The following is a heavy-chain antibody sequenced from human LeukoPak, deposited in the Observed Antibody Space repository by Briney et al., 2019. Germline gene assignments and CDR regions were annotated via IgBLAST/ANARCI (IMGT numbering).Heavy chain of an antibody. CDR3: TNCGRESANPDY. D-gene: IGHD2-21*01. CDR2: IYYSGST. J-gene: IGHJ4*02. CDR1: GGSISSSSYY. V-gene: IGHV4-39*01. Sequence: PSETLSLTCTVSGGSISSSSYYWGWIRQPPGKGLEWIGSIYYSGSTYYNPSLKSRVTISVDTSKNQFSLKLSSVTAADTAVYYCTNCGRESANPDYWGQGTLVTVSS.